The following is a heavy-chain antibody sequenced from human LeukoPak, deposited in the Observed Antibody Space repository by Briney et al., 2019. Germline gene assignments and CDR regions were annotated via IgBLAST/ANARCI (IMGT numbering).Heavy chain of an antibody. CDR1: GGSISSGSYY. CDR3: ARVPLRSGTGFDY. D-gene: IGHD1-7*01. V-gene: IGHV4-61*02. CDR2: IYTSGST. Sequence: PSETLSLTYTVSGGSISSGSYYWSWIRQPAGKGLEWIGRIYTSGSTNYNPSLKSRVTISVDTSKNQFSLKLSSVTAADTAVYYCARVPLRSGTGFDYWGQGTLVTVSS. J-gene: IGHJ4*02.